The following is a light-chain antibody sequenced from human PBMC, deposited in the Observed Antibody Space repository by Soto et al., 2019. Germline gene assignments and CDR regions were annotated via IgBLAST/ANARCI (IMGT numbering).Light chain of an antibody. V-gene: IGKV1-5*01. CDR3: QQYYRYPVT. CDR1: QSITTW. J-gene: IGKJ2*01. Sequence: DIQMTQSPSTLSASVGDRVTITCRASQSITTWLAWYQQKPGKAPNLLIYHASSLENGVPSRFSDSGSETEFTLTISSLQPEDFVTYFCQQYYRYPVTFGQGTKLEIK. CDR2: HAS.